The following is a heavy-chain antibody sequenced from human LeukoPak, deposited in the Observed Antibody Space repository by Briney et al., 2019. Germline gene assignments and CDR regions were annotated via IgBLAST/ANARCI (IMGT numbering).Heavy chain of an antibody. D-gene: IGHD4-23*01. V-gene: IGHV3-15*01. J-gene: IGHJ4*02. Sequence: PGGSLRLSCAASGFTFSSYAMSWVRQAPGQGLEWLGRIKTKTDGGTTDYAAPVKGRFTISRDDSKDTLYIQMNSLKSDDTAVYYCANIFGGNSHRSDYWGQGTLVTVSS. CDR1: GFTFSSYA. CDR2: IKTKTDGGTT. CDR3: ANIFGGNSHRSDY.